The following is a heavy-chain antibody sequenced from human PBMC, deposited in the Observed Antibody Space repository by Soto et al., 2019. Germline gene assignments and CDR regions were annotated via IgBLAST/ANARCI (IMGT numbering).Heavy chain of an antibody. J-gene: IGHJ4*02. CDR3: AIGSTSYGYGHGVIDF. CDR2: INPSGGRT. CDR1: GYTFTTYY. Sequence: ASVKVSCKASGYTFTTYYMHWVRQAPGQGLEWMGIINPSGGRTNYAQKFQGRATMTRDTSTSTVYMELSSLRSEDTAVYYCAIGSTSYGYGHGVIDFWGQGTLVTVSS. D-gene: IGHD4-17*01. V-gene: IGHV1-46*01.